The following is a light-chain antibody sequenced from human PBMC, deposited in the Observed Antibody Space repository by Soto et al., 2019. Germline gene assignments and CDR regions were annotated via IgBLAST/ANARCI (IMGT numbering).Light chain of an antibody. V-gene: IGLV2-14*01. J-gene: IGLJ2*01. CDR3: SSYTSSSTVV. CDR1: SSDVGGYNY. CDR2: DVS. Sequence: QSALTQPASVSGSPGQSLTISCTGTSSDVGGYNYVSWYQQHPGKAPKLMIYDVSNRPSGVSNRYSGSKSGNTASLTISGLQAEDEAYYYCSSYTSSSTVVFGGGTKVTVL.